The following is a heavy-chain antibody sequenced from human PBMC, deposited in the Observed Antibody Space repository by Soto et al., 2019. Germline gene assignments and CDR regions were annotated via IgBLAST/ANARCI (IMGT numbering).Heavy chain of an antibody. D-gene: IGHD2-15*01. CDR1: GGSISSFD. Sequence: SETLSLTCTVSGGSISSFDWNWIRQSPGKGLEWIGYISYSGSTNYNPSLKSRVTISVDTSKNQFSLKLSSVTAADTAVYYCARDRILDGMDVWGQGTTVTVSS. CDR3: ARDRILDGMDV. V-gene: IGHV4-59*01. CDR2: ISYSGST. J-gene: IGHJ6*02.